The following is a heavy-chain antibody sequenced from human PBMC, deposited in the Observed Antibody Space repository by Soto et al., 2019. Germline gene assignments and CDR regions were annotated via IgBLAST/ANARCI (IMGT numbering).Heavy chain of an antibody. Sequence: ASVKVSCKASGYTFTTYYMHWVRQAPGQRLEWMGWINPNGGSTNYAQKFQGRVTMTRNTSISTAYMELSSLRSEDTAVYYCASPARNYDFWSGYSFDIWGQGTMVTVSS. CDR2: INPNGGST. CDR3: ASPARNYDFWSGYSFDI. D-gene: IGHD3-3*01. J-gene: IGHJ3*02. V-gene: IGHV1-2*02. CDR1: GYTFTTYY.